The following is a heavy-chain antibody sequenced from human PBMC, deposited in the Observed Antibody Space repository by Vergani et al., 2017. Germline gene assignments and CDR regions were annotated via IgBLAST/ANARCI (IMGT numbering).Heavy chain of an antibody. CDR3: TTDLYYDFWSGYTDDAFDI. CDR2: IKSKTDGGTT. V-gene: IGHV3-15*01. CDR1: GFTFSNAW. J-gene: IGHJ3*02. Sequence: EVQLVESGGGLVKPGGSLRLSCAASGFTFSNAWMSWVRQAPGKGLEWVGRIKSKTDGGTTEYAAPVKGRFTISRDDSKNTLYLQMNSLKTDDTAVYYCTTDLYYDFWSGYTDDAFDIWGQGTMVTVSS. D-gene: IGHD3-3*01.